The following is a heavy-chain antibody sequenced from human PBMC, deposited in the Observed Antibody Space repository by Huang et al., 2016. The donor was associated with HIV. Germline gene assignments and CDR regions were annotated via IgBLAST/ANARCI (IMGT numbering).Heavy chain of an antibody. Sequence: QVQLVESGGGVVQPGGSLRLACAASGFTFSNYPMHWVRQAPGKGLEWLAVISYDDGSTTYFADSVKGRFTISRDNSKNTVYLQMSSLRADDTAVFYCARDVLRGLGYFDVWGRGTLVTVSS. CDR2: ISYDDGSTT. D-gene: IGHD4-17*01. J-gene: IGHJ2*01. CDR3: ARDVLRGLGYFDV. CDR1: GFTFSNYP. V-gene: IGHV3-30-3*01.